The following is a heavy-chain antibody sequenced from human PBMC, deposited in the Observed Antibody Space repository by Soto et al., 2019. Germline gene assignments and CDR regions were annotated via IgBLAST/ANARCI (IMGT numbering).Heavy chain of an antibody. D-gene: IGHD3-3*01. Sequence: ASVKVSCKASGYTFPSYWISCVRLAPGQGLEWMGWISAYLGNTNHAQKLRARVSMTTDTSPSTAYMQLRGLSCDHTAVYYFARYIWSVPYCFDYWGQGTLVTVSS. V-gene: IGHV1-18*01. CDR2: ISAYLGNT. CDR1: GYTFPSYW. J-gene: IGHJ4*02. CDR3: ARYIWSVPYCFDY.